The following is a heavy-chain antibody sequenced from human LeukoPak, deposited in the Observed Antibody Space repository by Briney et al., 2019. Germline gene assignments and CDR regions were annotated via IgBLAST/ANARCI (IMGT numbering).Heavy chain of an antibody. V-gene: IGHV3-74*01. Sequence: PGGSLRLSCAASGFIFSSYWMHWVRQAPGKGLVWVARIKSDGSSTNYADSVKGRFTISRDNAKNTLYLQMNSLRAEDTAVYYCARMSAVAGGLEYWGQGSLVTVSS. CDR3: ARMSAVAGGLEY. CDR1: GFIFSSYW. J-gene: IGHJ4*02. CDR2: IKSDGSST. D-gene: IGHD6-19*01.